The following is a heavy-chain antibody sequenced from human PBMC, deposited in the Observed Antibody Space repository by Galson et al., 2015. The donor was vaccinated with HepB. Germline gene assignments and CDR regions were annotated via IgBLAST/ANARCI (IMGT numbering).Heavy chain of an antibody. CDR1: GFTFSQFA. CDR3: VRGDATIRRPFTL. D-gene: IGHD2-21*01. Sequence: VRLGRSLRLSCAASGFTFSQFAMTWVRQTPGKGLEWISSLSATGGGTWYADSVKGRFSISRDNSNDTLFLQMDNLKVEDMALYYCVRGDATIRRPFTLWGQGTLVTVSS. J-gene: IGHJ4*02. V-gene: IGHV3-23*01. CDR2: LSATGGGT.